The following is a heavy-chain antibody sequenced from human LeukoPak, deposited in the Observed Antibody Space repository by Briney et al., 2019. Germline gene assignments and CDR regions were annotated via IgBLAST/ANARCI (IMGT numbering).Heavy chain of an antibody. V-gene: IGHV3-49*04. J-gene: IGHJ4*02. Sequence: GGSLRLSCTASGFTFGDYSMNWVRQAPGKGLEWVGFIRSKAYGGTTEYAASVKGRFTISRDDSKSIAYLQMNSLKTKDTAVYYCTRGRRATHDYWGQGTLVTVSS. CDR1: GFTFGDYS. D-gene: IGHD1-26*01. CDR3: TRGRRATHDY. CDR2: IRSKAYGGTT.